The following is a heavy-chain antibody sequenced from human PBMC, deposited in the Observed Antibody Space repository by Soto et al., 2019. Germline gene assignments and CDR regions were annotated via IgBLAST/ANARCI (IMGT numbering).Heavy chain of an antibody. Sequence: EVQLVESGGGLVQPGRSLRLSCAASGFTFDDYAMHWVRQAPGKGLEWVSGISWNSGSIGYADSVKGRFTISRDNAKGSLYLQMNSLRAEDTALYYCAKDWDYDSSGDFDYWGQGTLVTVSS. J-gene: IGHJ4*02. CDR3: AKDWDYDSSGDFDY. CDR1: GFTFDDYA. D-gene: IGHD3-22*01. CDR2: ISWNSGSI. V-gene: IGHV3-9*01.